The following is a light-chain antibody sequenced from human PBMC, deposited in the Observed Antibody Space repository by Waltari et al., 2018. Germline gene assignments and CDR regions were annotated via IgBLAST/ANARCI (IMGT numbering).Light chain of an antibody. CDR1: RSAVGSYNY. CDR2: DVS. V-gene: IGLV2-14*01. J-gene: IGLJ2*01. CDR3: NSYTSSSTVV. Sequence: QSALTQPASVSGSPGQSITISCTGTRSAVGSYNYVSWYQQHPGKAPKLMSYDVSKRPSGVSNRFSGSKSGNTASLTISVLQAEDEADYYCNSYTSSSTVVFGGGTKLTVL.